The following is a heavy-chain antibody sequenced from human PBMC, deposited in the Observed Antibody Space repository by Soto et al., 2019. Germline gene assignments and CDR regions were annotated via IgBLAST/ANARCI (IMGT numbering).Heavy chain of an antibody. CDR2: IYYSGST. J-gene: IGHJ4*02. CDR1: GGSISSGDYY. Sequence: PSETLSLTCTVSGGSISSGDYYWSWLRQPPGKGLEWIGYIYYSGSTYYNPSLKSRVTISVDTSKNQFSLKLSSVTAADTAVYYCARDRAHYDSSGYTTGTYWGQGTLVTVSS. CDR3: ARDRAHYDSSGYTTGTY. D-gene: IGHD3-22*01. V-gene: IGHV4-30-4*01.